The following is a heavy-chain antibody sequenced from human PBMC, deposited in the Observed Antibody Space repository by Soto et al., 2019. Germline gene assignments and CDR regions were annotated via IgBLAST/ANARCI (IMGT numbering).Heavy chain of an antibody. J-gene: IGHJ2*01. CDR2: IYPGDSET. D-gene: IGHD3-22*01. Sequence: EVQLVQSGAEVKKPGKSLRLSCKGSGYSFSYDWIGWVRQMSGRGLELMGIIYPGDSETRYSPSFQGQVTISADKSINTAYLQWSSLKASDTAIYYCALVDTYYHDITAYSRGYFDLWGRGTRLTVAS. V-gene: IGHV5-51*01. CDR1: GYSFSYDW. CDR3: ALVDTYYHDITAYSRGYFDL.